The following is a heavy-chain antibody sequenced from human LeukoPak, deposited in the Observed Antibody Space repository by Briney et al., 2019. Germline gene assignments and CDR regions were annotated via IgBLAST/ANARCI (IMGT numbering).Heavy chain of an antibody. J-gene: IGHJ4*02. V-gene: IGHV3-33*06. CDR2: IWHDESNI. CDR3: AKDPSDSGSYYYDY. CDR1: GFTFSSYG. Sequence: GRSLRLSCAASGFTFSSYGMHWVRQAPGKGLGGVADIWHDESNIYSSYSVNVRFTISIDNSKNTLYLQMNILRAEDTAVYYCAKDPSDSGSYYYDYWGQGTLVTVSS. D-gene: IGHD3-10*01.